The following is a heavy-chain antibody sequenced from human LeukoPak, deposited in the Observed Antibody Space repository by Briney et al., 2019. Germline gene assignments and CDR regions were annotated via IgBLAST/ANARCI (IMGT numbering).Heavy chain of an antibody. Sequence: GESLRLSCAASGFTFTNYVMNWVRQAPGKGLEWASSITGTADKTYDADSVKGRFTISRDNSKNTLSLQMSSLRVEDTAIYYCARRGGSRGWGAFDIWGQGTIVTVSS. J-gene: IGHJ3*02. CDR3: ARRGGSRGWGAFDI. CDR1: GFTFTNYV. CDR2: ITGTADKT. V-gene: IGHV3-23*01. D-gene: IGHD6-19*01.